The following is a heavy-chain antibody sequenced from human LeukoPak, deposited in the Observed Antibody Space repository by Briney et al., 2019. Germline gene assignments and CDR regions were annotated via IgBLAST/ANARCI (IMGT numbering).Heavy chain of an antibody. D-gene: IGHD3-22*01. Sequence: GGSLRLSCAASGFTFSSYAMSWVRQAPGKGLEWVSAISGSGGSTYYADSVKGRFTISRDNSKNTLYLQMNSLRAEETAVYYCAKESGDYYDSSGYPEYFQHWGQGTLVTVSS. CDR1: GFTFSSYA. V-gene: IGHV3-23*01. J-gene: IGHJ1*01. CDR2: ISGSGGST. CDR3: AKESGDYYDSSGYPEYFQH.